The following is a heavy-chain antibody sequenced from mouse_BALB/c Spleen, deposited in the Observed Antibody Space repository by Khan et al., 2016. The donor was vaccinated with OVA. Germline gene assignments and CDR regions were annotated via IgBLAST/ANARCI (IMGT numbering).Heavy chain of an antibody. CDR2: INPYNDGT. Sequence: VQLQQPGPELVKPGASVKMSCKASGYTFTNYIIHWVKQKPGQGLGWIGYINPYNDGTKYNEKFKGKATLTLDKSSSTAYMELSGLTSEDSAVYYCARDYGSSFWFAYWGQGTLVTVSA. CDR1: GYTFTNYI. D-gene: IGHD1-1*01. CDR3: ARDYGSSFWFAY. J-gene: IGHJ3*01. V-gene: IGHV1S136*01.